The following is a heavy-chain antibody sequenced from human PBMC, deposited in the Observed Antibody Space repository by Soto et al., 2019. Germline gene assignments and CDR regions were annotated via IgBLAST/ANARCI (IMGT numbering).Heavy chain of an antibody. Sequence: QITLKESGPPLVIPTQTLTLTCAFSGFSLSTSGVGVGWIRQPPGKALEWLAVIYWEDSKHYSPSLRSRLTITTDTSKNQVVLTMTNMDPMDTGTYYCAHKGPEDWPLDYWGQGTLVTVSS. CDR3: AHKGPEDWPLDY. CDR1: GFSLSTSGVG. V-gene: IGHV2-5*02. CDR2: IYWEDSK. D-gene: IGHD3-9*01. J-gene: IGHJ4*02.